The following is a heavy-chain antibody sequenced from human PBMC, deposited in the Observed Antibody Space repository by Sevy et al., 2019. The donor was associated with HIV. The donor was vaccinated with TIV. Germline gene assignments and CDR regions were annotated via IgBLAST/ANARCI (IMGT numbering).Heavy chain of an antibody. CDR3: ARGVYCSGGSCQDYGMDV. V-gene: IGHV3-48*02. J-gene: IGHJ6*02. CDR1: GFTFSSYS. Sequence: GGSLRLSCAASGFTFSSYSMNWVRQAPGKGLEWVSYISSSSSTIYYADSVKGRFTISRDNAKNSLYLQMNSLRDEDTAVYYGARGVYCSGGSCQDYGMDVWGQGTTVTVS. D-gene: IGHD2-15*01. CDR2: ISSSSSTI.